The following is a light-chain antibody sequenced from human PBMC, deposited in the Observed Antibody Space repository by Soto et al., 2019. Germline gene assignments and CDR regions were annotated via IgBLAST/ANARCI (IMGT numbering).Light chain of an antibody. V-gene: IGKV3-15*01. CDR2: SAS. CDR3: QQYIHGYT. Sequence: EVVMTQSPATLSVFPGERVTLSCRASQSVSTSLAWYQQKPGQAPRLLIYSASTRATGIPARFSSSGSGTEFTLTISSLESEDFAVYYCQQYIHGYTFGQGTELEIK. J-gene: IGKJ2*01. CDR1: QSVSTS.